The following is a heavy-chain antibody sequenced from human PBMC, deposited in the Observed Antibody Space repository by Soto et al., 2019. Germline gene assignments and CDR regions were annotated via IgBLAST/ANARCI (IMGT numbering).Heavy chain of an antibody. CDR3: ARERKDYSNYVVHYYYMDV. D-gene: IGHD4-4*01. CDR1: GFTFSSYS. Sequence: EVQLVESGGGLVKPGGSLRLSCAASGFTFSSYSMNWVRQAPGKGLEWVSSISSSSSYIYYADSVKGRFTISRDNAKNSLYLQMKSRRAEDTAVYYCARERKDYSNYVVHYYYMDVGGKGTTVTVSS. J-gene: IGHJ6*03. CDR2: ISSSSSYI. V-gene: IGHV3-21*01.